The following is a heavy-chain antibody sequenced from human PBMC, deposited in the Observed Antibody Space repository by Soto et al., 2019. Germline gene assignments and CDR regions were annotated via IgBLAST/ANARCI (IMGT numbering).Heavy chain of an antibody. CDR3: ARDQLYYNDISGRPLNAFDV. CDR1: GVTFRNYG. J-gene: IGHJ3*01. D-gene: IGHD3-22*01. Sequence: GGSLRLSCAASGVTFRNYGMNWVRQAPGKGLEWVSYIGLGSSTKYYADSVEGRFIISRDNAKNSLYRQMNSLRAEDTAVYYCARDQLYYNDISGRPLNAFDVWGQGTMVTVSS. CDR2: IGLGSSTK. V-gene: IGHV3-48*01.